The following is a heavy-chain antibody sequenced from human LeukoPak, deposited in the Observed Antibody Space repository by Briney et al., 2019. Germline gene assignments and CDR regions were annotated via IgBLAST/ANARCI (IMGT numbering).Heavy chain of an antibody. CDR2: ISYDGTNK. CDR1: GFTFSAYG. Sequence: GRSLRLSCAASGFTFSAYGMHWVRQAPGKGLEWVAIISYDGTNKYYADSVKGRFAISRDDSKNTLFLQMNSLRDEDTAIYYCAKVHGWGRQLGYYFDYWGQGTLVTVSS. V-gene: IGHV3-30*18. J-gene: IGHJ4*02. CDR3: AKVHGWGRQLGYYFDY. D-gene: IGHD2-15*01.